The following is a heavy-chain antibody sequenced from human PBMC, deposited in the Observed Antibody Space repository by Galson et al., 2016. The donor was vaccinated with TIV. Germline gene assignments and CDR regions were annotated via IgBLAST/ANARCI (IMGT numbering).Heavy chain of an antibody. Sequence: QSGAEVTKPGESLKISCKESGYDFTHYWMAWVRQKPGKGLEWMGIIYPGDSDIKYSPPFQGPVTISADRYISTAYLQWSSLKATDTAMYFCSRAGPGYSGYVSDGIDVWGQGTTVTVSS. D-gene: IGHD5-12*01. J-gene: IGHJ6*02. CDR1: GYDFTHYW. CDR2: IYPGDSDI. CDR3: SRAGPGYSGYVSDGIDV. V-gene: IGHV5-51*01.